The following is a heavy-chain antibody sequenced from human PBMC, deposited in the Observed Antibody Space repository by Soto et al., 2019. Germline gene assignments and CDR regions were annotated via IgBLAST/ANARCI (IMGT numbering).Heavy chain of an antibody. V-gene: IGHV3-30*18. Sequence: SGGSLRLSCAASGFTFSSYGMHWVRQAPGKGLEWVAVISYDGSKKYYADSVKGRFTISRDNSKNTLYLQMNSLRAEDTAVYYCAKAYGSGHYYYYMDVWGKGTTVTVSS. J-gene: IGHJ6*03. CDR3: AKAYGSGHYYYYMDV. D-gene: IGHD3-10*01. CDR1: GFTFSSYG. CDR2: ISYDGSKK.